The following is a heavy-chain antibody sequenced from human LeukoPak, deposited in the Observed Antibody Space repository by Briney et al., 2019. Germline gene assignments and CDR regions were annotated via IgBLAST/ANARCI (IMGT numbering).Heavy chain of an antibody. V-gene: IGHV3-48*03. Sequence: GGPLRLPCAASGFTFSSYEMNWVRQAPGKGLEWVPYISSSGSIRYYADSVKGRFTISRDNAKNSLYLQMNSLRAEDTAVYYCARVWGYYFDYWGQGTLVTVSS. D-gene: IGHD3-16*01. CDR3: ARVWGYYFDY. J-gene: IGHJ4*02. CDR1: GFTFSSYE. CDR2: ISSSGSIR.